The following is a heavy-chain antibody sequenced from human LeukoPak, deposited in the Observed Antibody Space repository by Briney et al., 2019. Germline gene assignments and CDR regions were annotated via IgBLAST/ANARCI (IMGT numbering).Heavy chain of an antibody. CDR3: ARDTIVVVVAGDYYGMDV. Sequence: SETLSLTCTVSGGSISSSSYYWGWIRQPPGKGLEWIGSIYYSGSTYYNPSLKSRVTISVDTSKNQFSLKLSSVTAADTAVYYCARDTIVVVVAGDYYGMDVWGQGTTVTVSS. CDR1: GGSISSSSYY. D-gene: IGHD2-15*01. J-gene: IGHJ6*02. V-gene: IGHV4-39*07. CDR2: IYYSGST.